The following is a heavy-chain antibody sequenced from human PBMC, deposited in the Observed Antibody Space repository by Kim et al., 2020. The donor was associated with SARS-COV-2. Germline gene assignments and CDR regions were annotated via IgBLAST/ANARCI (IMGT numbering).Heavy chain of an antibody. D-gene: IGHD6-13*01. J-gene: IGHJ6*02. V-gene: IGHV1-69*04. Sequence: SVKVSCKASGGTFSSYAISWVRQAPGQGLEWMGRIIPILGIANYAQKFQGRVTITADKSTSTAYMELSSLRSEDTAVYYCAREAGFKQGIAAAGTPNYYYYGMDVWGQGTTVTVSS. CDR1: GGTFSSYA. CDR2: IIPILGIA. CDR3: AREAGFKQGIAAAGTPNYYYYGMDV.